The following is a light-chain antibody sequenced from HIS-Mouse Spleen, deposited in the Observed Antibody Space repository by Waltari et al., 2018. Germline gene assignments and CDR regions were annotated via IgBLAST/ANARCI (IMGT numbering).Light chain of an antibody. V-gene: IGLV2-23*01. CDR3: CSYAGSSTLV. J-gene: IGLJ3*02. Sequence: QSALTQPASVSGSPGQSITISCTGTSSDVGSYNLFSWYQQHPGKAPKLMIYEGSKRPSGVSNRFSGSKSGNTASLTISGPQAEDEADYYCCSYAGSSTLVFGGGTKLTVL. CDR1: SSDVGSYNL. CDR2: EGS.